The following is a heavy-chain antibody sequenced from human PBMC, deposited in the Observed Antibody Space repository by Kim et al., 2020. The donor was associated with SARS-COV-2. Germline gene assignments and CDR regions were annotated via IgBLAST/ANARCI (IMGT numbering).Heavy chain of an antibody. V-gene: IGHV3-11*05. Sequence: GGSLRLSCAASGFNFGDYYMSWVRQAPGKGLEWLSYIGTDSAYTAYADSVVGRFTVSRDNAKKSLWLQMSSLGVDDTAVYYCARGGCNSYYHGTDVWG. J-gene: IGHJ6*02. CDR3: ARGGCNSYYHGTDV. CDR1: GFNFGDYY. CDR2: IGTDSAYT.